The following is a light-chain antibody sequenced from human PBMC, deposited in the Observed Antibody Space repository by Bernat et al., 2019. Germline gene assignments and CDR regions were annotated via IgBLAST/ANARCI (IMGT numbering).Light chain of an antibody. Sequence: DIQMTQSPSTLSASLGDRVTMTCRASQSISRWLAWYQQKPGQPPKLLMYKASTLQSGVPSRFSGSGSGSEFTLTISSLQPDDSGTYYCQPYHSSSPYTFGQGTILEIK. J-gene: IGKJ2*01. CDR3: QPYHSSSPYT. V-gene: IGKV1-5*03. CDR1: QSISRW. CDR2: KAS.